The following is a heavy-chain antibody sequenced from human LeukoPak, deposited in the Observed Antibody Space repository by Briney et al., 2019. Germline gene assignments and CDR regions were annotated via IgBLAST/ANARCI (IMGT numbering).Heavy chain of an antibody. CDR2: ISSSSSTM. D-gene: IGHD1-1*01. J-gene: IGHJ5*02. CDR3: ARGTTGTYPNWFDP. CDR1: GFTFSSYS. V-gene: IGHV3-48*01. Sequence: GGSLRLSCAASGFTFSSYSMNWVRQAPGKGLEWVSYISSSSSTMYYADSVKGRFTISRDNAKNSLYLQMNSLRAEDTAVYYCARGTTGTYPNWFDPWGQGTLVTVSS.